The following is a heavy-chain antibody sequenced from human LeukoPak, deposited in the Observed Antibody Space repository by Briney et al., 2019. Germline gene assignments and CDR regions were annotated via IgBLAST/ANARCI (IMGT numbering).Heavy chain of an antibody. V-gene: IGHV1-2*02. J-gene: IGHJ3*02. CDR2: INSNRGGT. CDR1: GYTFTNYY. Sequence: ASVKVSCKASGYTFTNYYIHWVRQAPGQGLEWMGWINSNRGGTNYAQKFQGRVTMTRDTSISTAYMELRSVRSDDTAGYYCARDHGNDAFYIWGPGTMVTVSS. D-gene: IGHD1-1*01. CDR3: ARDHGNDAFYI.